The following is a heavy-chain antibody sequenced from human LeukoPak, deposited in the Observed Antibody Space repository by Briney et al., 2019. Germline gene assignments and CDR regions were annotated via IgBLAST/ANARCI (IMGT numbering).Heavy chain of an antibody. CDR1: GGTFSSYA. V-gene: IGHV1-69*13. D-gene: IGHD1-1*01. CDR3: ARHVSTTGTTGYYYFDY. J-gene: IGHJ4*02. CDR2: IIPIFGTA. Sequence: SVKVSXKASGGTFSSYAISWMRQAPGQGLEWIGGIIPIFGTANYAQKFQGRVTITADESTSTAYMELSSLRSEDTAVYYCARHVSTTGTTGYYYFDYWGQGTLVTVSS.